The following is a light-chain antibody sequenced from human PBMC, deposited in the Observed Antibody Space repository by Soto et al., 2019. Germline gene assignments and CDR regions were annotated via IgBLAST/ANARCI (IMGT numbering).Light chain of an antibody. V-gene: IGKV3-15*01. J-gene: IGKJ1*01. Sequence: EIVMTQSPATLSVSPGERVTLSCRASQFISNSLAWYQQRPGQPPRLLIYGASTRAAGISARFSGSGSGTEFTLTISSLQSEDFAIYYCQQYNNWSWTFGQGTKVDIK. CDR1: QFISNS. CDR2: GAS. CDR3: QQYNNWSWT.